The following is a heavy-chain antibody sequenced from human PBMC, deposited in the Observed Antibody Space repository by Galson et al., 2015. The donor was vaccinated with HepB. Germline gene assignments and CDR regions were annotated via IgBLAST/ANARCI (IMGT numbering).Heavy chain of an antibody. CDR2: ISWSSGSI. Sequence: SLRLSCAASGFSFDDYAMYWVRQAPGKGLEWVSGISWSSGSIGYADSVKGRFTISRDNAKNSLYLQMNSLRAEDTALYYCAKGYCSGSRCAIDYWGQGTLVTVSS. CDR3: AKGYCSGSRCAIDY. CDR1: GFSFDDYA. D-gene: IGHD2-15*01. V-gene: IGHV3-9*01. J-gene: IGHJ4*02.